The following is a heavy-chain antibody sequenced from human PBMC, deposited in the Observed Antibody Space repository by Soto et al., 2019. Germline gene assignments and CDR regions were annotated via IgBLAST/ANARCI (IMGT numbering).Heavy chain of an antibody. V-gene: IGHV3-23*01. CDR2: VSGGGAST. CDR3: AKTQTFNGYYGGFDA. CDR1: GFSSAGYA. D-gene: IGHD3-3*01. Sequence: GGALRLSCAATGFSSAGYALTWVRQAPGEGLEWLSAVSGGGASTYYADSVRGRFSISRDVSGNMIYLQLNRLTAGDTATYYCAKTQTFNGYYGGFDAWGQGTRVTVSS. J-gene: IGHJ4*02.